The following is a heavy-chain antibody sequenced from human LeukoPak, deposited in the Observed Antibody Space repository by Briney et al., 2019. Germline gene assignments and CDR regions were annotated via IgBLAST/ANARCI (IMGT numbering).Heavy chain of an antibody. D-gene: IGHD3-9*01. CDR1: GDSINSYH. CDR2: FYYSGVT. CDR3: ARRRYLDWLSIGPAFDY. Sequence: PSETLSLTCTISGDSINSYHWSWLRQPPGSKLEWIGYFYYSGVTNYNPSLKSRVTMSLDTSKKQFSLKLSSVTAADTAVYYCARRRYLDWLSIGPAFDYWGQGTLVTVSS. V-gene: IGHV4-59*12. J-gene: IGHJ4*02.